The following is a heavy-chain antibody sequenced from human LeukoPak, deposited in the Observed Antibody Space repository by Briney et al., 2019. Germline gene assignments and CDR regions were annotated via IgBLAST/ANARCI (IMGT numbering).Heavy chain of an antibody. CDR2: INPNSGGT. CDR1: GYTFTAYY. D-gene: IGHD3-22*01. CDR3: ARAPEYYYDSSGSDFDY. J-gene: IGHJ4*02. V-gene: IGHV1-2*02. Sequence: ASVKVSCKAFGYTFTAYYMHWVRQAPGQGLEWMGWINPNSGGTNYAQKFQGRVTMTRDTSISTAYMELSRLRSDDTAVYYCARAPEYYYDSSGSDFDYWGQGTLVTVSS.